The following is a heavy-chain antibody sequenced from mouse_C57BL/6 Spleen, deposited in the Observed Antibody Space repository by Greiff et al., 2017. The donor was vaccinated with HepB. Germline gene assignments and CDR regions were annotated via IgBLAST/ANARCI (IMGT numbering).Heavy chain of an antibody. V-gene: IGHV1-74*01. J-gene: IGHJ3*01. CDR2: IHPSDSDT. D-gene: IGHD4-1*01. CDR1: GYTFTSYW. Sequence: QVQLQQPGAELVKPGASVKVSCKASGYTFTSYWMHWVKQRPGQGLEWIGRIHPSDSDTNYNQKFKGKATLTVDKSSSTAYMQLSSLTSEDSAVYYCAMEVYDWDVRFSYWGQGTLVTFSA. CDR3: AMEVYDWDVRFSY.